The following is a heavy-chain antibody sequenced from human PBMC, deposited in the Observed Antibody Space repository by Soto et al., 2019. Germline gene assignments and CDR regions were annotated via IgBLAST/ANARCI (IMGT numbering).Heavy chain of an antibody. CDR1: GGSVSSGSYY. CDR3: ARVAPYYYDSSGYYKYFDY. D-gene: IGHD3-22*01. J-gene: IGHJ4*02. V-gene: IGHV4-61*01. Sequence: PSETLSLTCTVSGGSVSSGSYYWSWIRQPPGKGLEWIGYIYYSGSTNYNPSLESRVTISVDTSKNQFSLKLSSVTAADTAVYYCARVAPYYYDSSGYYKYFDYWGQGTLVTVSS. CDR2: IYYSGST.